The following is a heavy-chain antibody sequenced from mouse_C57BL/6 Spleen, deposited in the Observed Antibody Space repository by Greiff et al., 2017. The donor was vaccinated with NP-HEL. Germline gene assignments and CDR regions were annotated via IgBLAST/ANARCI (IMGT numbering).Heavy chain of an antibody. D-gene: IGHD1-1*01. V-gene: IGHV1S81*02. J-gene: IGHJ2*01. CDR1: GYTFTSYW. CDR3: ARIKKIVATYIDY. CDR2: TNPTNGRT. Sequence: VQLQQSGAELVKAGASVKMSCKASGYTFTSYWMHWVKQRLGQGLEWFAETNPTNGRTYYNEKFKSKSTLTVDKSSSTAYLLLSGPTFEDSAGYYCARIKKIVATYIDYWGEGTTLVVSS.